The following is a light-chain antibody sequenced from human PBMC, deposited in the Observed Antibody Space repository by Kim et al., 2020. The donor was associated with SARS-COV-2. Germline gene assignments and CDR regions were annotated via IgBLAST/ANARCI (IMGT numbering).Light chain of an antibody. CDR3: STSGDESYGGTKFHV. J-gene: IGLJ1*01. V-gene: IGLV2-8*01. CDR1: SSDVGASNH. CDR2: EVN. Sequence: QSALTQPPSASGSPGQSVTVSCTGTSSDVGASNHVSWYQQHPGKAPKLIIYEVNKRPSGVPDRFSGSKSGNTASLTVSGLQADDEADYYCSTSGDESYGGTKFHVLGGGTKVTVL.